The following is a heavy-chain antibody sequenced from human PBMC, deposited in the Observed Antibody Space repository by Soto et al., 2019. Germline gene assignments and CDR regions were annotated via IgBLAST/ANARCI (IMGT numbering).Heavy chain of an antibody. CDR2: ISSTTNDI. D-gene: IGHD1-1*01. V-gene: IGHV3-21*06. Sequence: EVQLVESGGGLVKPGGSLRLSCAASGFTFSSYSMNWVRQAPGKGLEWVSSISSTTNDIYYGDSMKGRFTISRDKAKNSMSVEMTLLRAEDTAKYYCARDSDDLTSSFDYWGQGTLVTVSS. CDR3: ARDSDDLTSSFDY. CDR1: GFTFSSYS. J-gene: IGHJ4*02.